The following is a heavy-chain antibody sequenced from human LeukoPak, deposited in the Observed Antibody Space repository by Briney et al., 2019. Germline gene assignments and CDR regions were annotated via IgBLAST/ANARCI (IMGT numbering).Heavy chain of an antibody. V-gene: IGHV3-53*04. CDR3: ARDGTIGGNSVAYYYGMDV. CDR1: GFTVSSNY. CDR2: VYSGGST. J-gene: IGHJ6*02. Sequence: GGSLRLSCAASGFTVSSNYMSWVRQAPGKGLEWVSVVYSGGSTYYADSVKGRFTISGHNSKNTLYLQMNSLRAEDTAVYYCARDGTIGGNSVAYYYGMDVWGQGTTVTVSS. D-gene: IGHD4-23*01.